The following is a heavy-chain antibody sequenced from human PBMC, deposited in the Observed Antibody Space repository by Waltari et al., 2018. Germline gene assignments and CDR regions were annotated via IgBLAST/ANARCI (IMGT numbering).Heavy chain of an antibody. J-gene: IGHJ5*02. Sequence: QMHLQESGPGLIESSQTLSLTCSVSGGSITSGTYYWAWIRHSAGKGLEVIGHIYPPGTTNYNPSLKIRATISVDTSKTQFFLKLASVTAADTAIYYCARYRFTVAKWFDPWGQGTLVTVSS. CDR2: IYPPGTT. D-gene: IGHD4-17*01. CDR3: ARYRFTVAKWFDP. V-gene: IGHV4-61*02. CDR1: GGSITSGTYY.